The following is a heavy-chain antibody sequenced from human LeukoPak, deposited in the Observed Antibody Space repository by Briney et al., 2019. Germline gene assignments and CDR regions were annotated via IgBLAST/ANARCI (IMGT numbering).Heavy chain of an antibody. V-gene: IGHV4-30-4*01. CDR3: ARYCSGGSCDSSNWFDP. J-gene: IGHJ5*02. D-gene: IGHD2-15*01. CDR2: IYYSGAT. CDR1: GGSISSGDYY. Sequence: PSETLSLTCTVSGGSISSGDYYWRWIRQPPGKGLEWIGYIYYSGATYYNPSLKSRVTISVDTSKNQFSLKLSFVTAADTAVYYCARYCSGGSCDSSNWFDPWGQGTLVTVSS.